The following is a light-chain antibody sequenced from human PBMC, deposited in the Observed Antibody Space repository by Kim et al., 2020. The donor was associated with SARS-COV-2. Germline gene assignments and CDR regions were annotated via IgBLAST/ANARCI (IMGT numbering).Light chain of an antibody. CDR1: QSLLHSNGYNY. Sequence: DIVMTQSPLSLSVTPGEPASISCRSSQSLLHSNGYNYLDWYLQKPGQSPQLLIYLGSNQASGVPDRFSGSGSGKDFTLKINRVEAEDVEVYYCKQALQTLITFGQGTRLEIK. CDR3: KQALQTLIT. J-gene: IGKJ5*01. CDR2: LGS. V-gene: IGKV2-28*01.